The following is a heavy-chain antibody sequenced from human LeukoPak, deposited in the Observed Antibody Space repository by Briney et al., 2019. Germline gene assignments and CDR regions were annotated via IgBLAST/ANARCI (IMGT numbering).Heavy chain of an antibody. D-gene: IGHD1-26*01. CDR2: ISNSGSSI. V-gene: IGHV3-11*01. CDR1: GFSFSDYY. Sequence: GGSLRLSCAASGFSFSDYYMTWIRQAPGKGLEWVSYISNSGSSIFYADSVKGRFTLSRDNAKNSLYLEMNNLRAEDTALYYCARGDPYWEPFYYYVDVWGKGTTVIVSS. CDR3: ARGDPYWEPFYYYVDV. J-gene: IGHJ6*03.